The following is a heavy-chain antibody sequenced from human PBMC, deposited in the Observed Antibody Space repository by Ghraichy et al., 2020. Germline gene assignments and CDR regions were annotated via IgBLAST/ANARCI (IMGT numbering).Heavy chain of an antibody. D-gene: IGHD4-23*01. CDR1: GFPFSSYS. J-gene: IGHJ6*02. V-gene: IGHV3-48*02. CDR2: ITGSGRTK. CDR3: ARGSRVVRFYYYDGMDV. Sequence: GGSLRLSCVASGFPFSSYSFNWVRQSPGKGLEWVSYITGSGRTKSYADSVKGRFTISRDNAQNSLYLQMNSLRDEDTAVYYCARGSRVVRFYYYDGMDVWGQGTTVTVSS.